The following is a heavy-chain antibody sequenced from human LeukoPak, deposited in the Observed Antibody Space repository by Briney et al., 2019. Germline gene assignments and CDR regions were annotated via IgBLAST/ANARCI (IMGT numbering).Heavy chain of an antibody. D-gene: IGHD3-22*01. CDR2: IKKEGSEK. Sequence: GGSLRLSCAASGFTFSGYWMNWVRQAPGKGLEWVADIKKEGSEKYYVDSVKGRFTISRDNAKNSLYLQMNSLRADDTAVYYCATDYYDSSGYYTGTCWGQGTLVTVSS. CDR3: ATDYYDSSGYYTGTC. J-gene: IGHJ4*02. V-gene: IGHV3-7*03. CDR1: GFTFSGYW.